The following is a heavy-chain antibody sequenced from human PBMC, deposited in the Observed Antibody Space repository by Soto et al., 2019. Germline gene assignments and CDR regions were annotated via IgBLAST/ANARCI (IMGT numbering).Heavy chain of an antibody. Sequence: SETLSLTYAVLGGSIRSGGYSWSWIRQPPGKGLEWIGYIYHSGSTYHNPSLKSRVTISVDRSKNQFSLKLSSVTAADTAVYYCAHLTMIRGVTYQYFFDSWGQGSLVTVSS. CDR2: IYHSGST. CDR1: GGSIRSGGYS. J-gene: IGHJ4*02. V-gene: IGHV4-30-2*01. D-gene: IGHD3-10*01. CDR3: AHLTMIRGVTYQYFFDS.